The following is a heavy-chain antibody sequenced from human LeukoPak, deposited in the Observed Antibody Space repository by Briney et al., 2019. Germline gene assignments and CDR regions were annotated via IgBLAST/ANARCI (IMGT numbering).Heavy chain of an antibody. CDR3: ARSRSRDCSSTSCYSYGLDY. CDR1: GYTFTGYY. V-gene: IGHV1-2*02. CDR2: INPNSGGT. D-gene: IGHD2-2*01. Sequence: ASVKVSCKASGYTFTGYYTHWVRQAPGQGLEWMGWINPNSGGTNYAQKFQGRVTMTRDTSISTAYMGLSRLRSDDTAVYYCARSRSRDCSSTSCYSYGLDYWGQGTLVTVSS. J-gene: IGHJ4*02.